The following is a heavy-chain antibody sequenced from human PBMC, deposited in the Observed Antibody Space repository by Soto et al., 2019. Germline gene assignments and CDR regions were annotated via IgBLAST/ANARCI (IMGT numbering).Heavy chain of an antibody. CDR1: GGSMRSYSYY. D-gene: IGHD6-25*01. CDR2: VYYSGST. CDR3: AKHGVEERRYYFDF. J-gene: IGHJ4*02. Sequence: QLHLQESGPGLVKPSETLSLTCAVSGGSMRSYSYYWGWIRQSPGKGLEWIGSVYYSGSTYYNPSLQSRVTVSVDASKNQFSLQLSSVTAADTAIYYCAKHGVEERRYYFDFWGQGTLVTVSS. V-gene: IGHV4-39*01.